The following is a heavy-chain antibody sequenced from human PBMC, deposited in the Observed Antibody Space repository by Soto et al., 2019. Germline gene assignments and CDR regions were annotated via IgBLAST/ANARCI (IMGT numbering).Heavy chain of an antibody. CDR3: GSHSSSSAFDI. Sequence: ASVKVSCKASGYTFTSYDINWVRQATGQGLEWMGWMNPNSGNTGYAQKFQGRVTMTRNTSISTAYMERSSLRSEDTAGYYCGSHSSSSAFDIWGQGTMVTVSS. J-gene: IGHJ3*02. CDR1: GYTFTSYD. CDR2: MNPNSGNT. D-gene: IGHD6-6*01. V-gene: IGHV1-8*01.